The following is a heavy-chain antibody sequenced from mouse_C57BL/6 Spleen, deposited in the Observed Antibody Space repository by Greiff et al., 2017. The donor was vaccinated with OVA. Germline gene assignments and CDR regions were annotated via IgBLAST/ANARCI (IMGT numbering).Heavy chain of an antibody. CDR3: ARWSLITPVVDY. V-gene: IGHV1-50*01. CDR1: GYTFTSYW. D-gene: IGHD1-1*01. Sequence: QVQLQQPGAELVKPGASVKLSCKASGYTFTSYWMQWVKQRPGQGLEWIGEIDPSDSYTNYNQKFKGKATLTVDTSSSTAYMQLSSLTSADSAVYYCARWSLITPVVDYWGQGTTLTVSS. J-gene: IGHJ2*01. CDR2: IDPSDSYT.